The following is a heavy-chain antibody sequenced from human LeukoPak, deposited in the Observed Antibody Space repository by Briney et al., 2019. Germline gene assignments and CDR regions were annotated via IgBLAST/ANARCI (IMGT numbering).Heavy chain of an antibody. CDR1: GFTFSSYA. CDR2: IGGSGGGT. J-gene: IGHJ2*01. V-gene: IGHV3-23*01. Sequence: TGGSLRLSCAASGFTFSSYAMSWVRQAPGKGLECITAIGGSGGGTYYADSVKGRFAISRDNSKNTLYLQMNSLKTEDTAVYYCTTDLLPFYYYDSSGYPHWYFDLWGRGTLVTVSS. CDR3: TTDLLPFYYYDSSGYPHWYFDL. D-gene: IGHD3-22*01.